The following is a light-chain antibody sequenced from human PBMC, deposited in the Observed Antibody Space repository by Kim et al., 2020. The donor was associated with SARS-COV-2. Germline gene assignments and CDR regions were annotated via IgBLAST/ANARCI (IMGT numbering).Light chain of an antibody. CDR1: NIESKN. J-gene: IGLJ3*02. CDR3: QVWDSNTVV. Sequence: VALDQPARIPGGGYNIESKNVHWDQQTPGQAPLVVIYRDTIRPSGIPDRFSGSNSGNTATLTISKAQAGDEADYYCQVWDSNTVVFGGGTQLTVL. CDR2: RDT. V-gene: IGLV3-9*01.